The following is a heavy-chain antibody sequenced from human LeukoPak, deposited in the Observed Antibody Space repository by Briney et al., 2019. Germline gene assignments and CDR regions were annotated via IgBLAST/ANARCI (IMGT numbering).Heavy chain of an antibody. V-gene: IGHV3-23*01. CDR3: AKDYYESGDILGGYFDC. J-gene: IGHJ4*02. CDR2: TSRSGPIA. D-gene: IGHD3-22*01. CDR1: GFTFSTYA. Sequence: QPGGSLRLSCAASGFTFSTYAMHWVRQAPGKGLEWFSGTSRSGPIANSAASVKGRFTISSDNSKSTLYLQMNSLRAEDTALYYCAKDYYESGDILGGYFDCWGQGSLVTVSS.